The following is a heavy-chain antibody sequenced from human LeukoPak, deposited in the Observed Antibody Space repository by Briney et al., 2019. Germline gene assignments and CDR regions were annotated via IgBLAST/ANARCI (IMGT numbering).Heavy chain of an antibody. Sequence: GASVKVSCKASGYTFPGCYVHWVRQPPGQGLEWMGWINPNSGGTNYAQKFQGRVTLTRDTSIGTAYMDLRSLKSDDTAVYYCARDRGYYHNAGGYDAFDNWGQGTMLIVSS. CDR2: INPNSGGT. CDR3: ARDRGYYHNAGGYDAFDN. D-gene: IGHD3-22*01. J-gene: IGHJ3*02. V-gene: IGHV1-2*02. CDR1: GYTFPGCY.